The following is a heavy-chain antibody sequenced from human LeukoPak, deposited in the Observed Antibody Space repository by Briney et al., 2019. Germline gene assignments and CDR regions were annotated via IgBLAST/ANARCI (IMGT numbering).Heavy chain of an antibody. Sequence: SVKVSCKASGGTFSSYAISWVRQAPGQGLEWMGRIIPILGIANYAQKFQGRVTITADKSTSAAYMELSSLRSEDTAVYYCARYQYGSGSYIDYWGQGTLVTASS. D-gene: IGHD3-10*01. CDR3: ARYQYGSGSYIDY. J-gene: IGHJ4*02. CDR1: GGTFSSYA. CDR2: IIPILGIA. V-gene: IGHV1-69*04.